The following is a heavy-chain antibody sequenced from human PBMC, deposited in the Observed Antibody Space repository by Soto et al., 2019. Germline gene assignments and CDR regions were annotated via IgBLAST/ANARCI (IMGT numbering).Heavy chain of an antibody. CDR2: IYYTGNT. CDR1: GDSSVSSSSYY. D-gene: IGHD2-15*01. V-gene: IGHV4-39*01. CDR3: ASEVSSTDGMDV. Sequence: SETLSLTCTVSGDSSVSSSSYYWGWIRQPPGKGLEWIGSIYYTGNTFYSPSFRSRLTISVDTSKSQFSLKLRSVTAADTATYYCASEVSSTDGMDVWGQGTTVTVS. J-gene: IGHJ6*02.